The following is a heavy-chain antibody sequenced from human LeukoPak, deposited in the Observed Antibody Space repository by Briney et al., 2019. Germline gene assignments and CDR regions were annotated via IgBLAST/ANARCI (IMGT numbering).Heavy chain of an antibody. J-gene: IGHJ6*03. CDR2: INPNSGGT. D-gene: IGHD6-13*01. Sequence: ASVKVSCKASGYTFTGYYMHWVRQAPGQGLEWMGWINPNSGGTNYAQKFQGRVTMTRDTSISTAYMELSRLRSDDTAVYYCARGGIAAPTGDYYYMDVWGKGTTVTVSS. CDR1: GYTFTGYY. V-gene: IGHV1-2*02. CDR3: ARGGIAAPTGDYYYMDV.